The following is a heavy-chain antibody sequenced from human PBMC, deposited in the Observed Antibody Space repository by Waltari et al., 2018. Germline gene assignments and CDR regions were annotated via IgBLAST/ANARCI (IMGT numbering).Heavy chain of an antibody. D-gene: IGHD2-2*01. CDR1: GFTFGDYP. Sequence: DVQVVESGGGLVQPGRSRRLSCTGSGFTFGDYPLSWFRQGPGTGLGWVCFIRGETYGGTIDYAASVKGRFSISRDDSKSIAYLQMNGLKTDDTGVYYCARDQLAYGMDVWGQGTTVTVS. CDR2: IRGETYGGTI. J-gene: IGHJ6*02. CDR3: ARDQLAYGMDV. V-gene: IGHV3-49*03.